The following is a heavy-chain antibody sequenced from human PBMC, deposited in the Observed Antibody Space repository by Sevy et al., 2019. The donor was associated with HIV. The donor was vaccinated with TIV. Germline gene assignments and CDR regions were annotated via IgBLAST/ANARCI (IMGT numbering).Heavy chain of an antibody. CDR2: ISSSSSTI. CDR3: ARGVFSSGWYYYYYYYGMDV. D-gene: IGHD6-19*01. CDR1: GFTFSSYS. V-gene: IGHV3-48*02. Sequence: GGYLRLSCAASGFTFSSYSMNWVRQAPGKGLEWVSYISSSSSTIYYADSVKGRFTISRDNAQNSLYLQMNSLRDEDTAVYYCARGVFSSGWYYYYYYYGMDVWGHGTTVTVSS. J-gene: IGHJ6*02.